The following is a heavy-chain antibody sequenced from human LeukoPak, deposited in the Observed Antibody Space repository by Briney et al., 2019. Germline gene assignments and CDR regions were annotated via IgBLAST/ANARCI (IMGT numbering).Heavy chain of an antibody. V-gene: IGHV4-39*01. CDR1: GGSISSSSYY. CDR3: ARQYSYGSLHC. D-gene: IGHD2-15*01. Sequence: SETLSLTCTVSGGSISSSSYYWGWIRQPPGKGLEWIGSIYYSGSAYYNPSLKSRVTISVDTSKNQFSLKLSSVTAADTAVYYCARQYSYGSLHCWGQGTPVTVSS. CDR2: IYYSGSA. J-gene: IGHJ4*02.